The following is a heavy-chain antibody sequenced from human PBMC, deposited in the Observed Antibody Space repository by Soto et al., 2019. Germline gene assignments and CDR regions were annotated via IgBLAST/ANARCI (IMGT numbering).Heavy chain of an antibody. CDR3: ARAIRNQLLSDY. J-gene: IGHJ4*02. CDR2: MNPDSANT. Sequence: QVHLVQSGAEVKQPGASVKVSCRTSGYTFTNYDITWVRQATGQGLEWMGWMNPDSANTGYAQKFQGRVTMTRDICMSPAYMELNSLTSEDTAIYYCARAIRNQLLSDYWGQGSLVIVSS. D-gene: IGHD1-26*01. V-gene: IGHV1-8*01. CDR1: GYTFTNYD.